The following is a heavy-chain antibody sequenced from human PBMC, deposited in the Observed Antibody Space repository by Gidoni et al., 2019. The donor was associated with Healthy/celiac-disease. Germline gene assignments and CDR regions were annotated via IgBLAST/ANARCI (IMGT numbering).Heavy chain of an antibody. CDR1: GYTLTSYG. CDR3: AREDGYGDLGRLGFDP. J-gene: IGHJ5*02. V-gene: IGHV1-18*01. CDR2: ISAYNGNT. Sequence: QVQLVQSGAEVKKPGAAVKVSCKASGYTLTSYGISWVLQAPGQGLEWMGWISAYNGNTNYAQKLQGRVTMTTDTSTSTAYMELRSLRSDDTAVYYCAREDGYGDLGRLGFDPWGQGTLVTVSS. D-gene: IGHD4-17*01.